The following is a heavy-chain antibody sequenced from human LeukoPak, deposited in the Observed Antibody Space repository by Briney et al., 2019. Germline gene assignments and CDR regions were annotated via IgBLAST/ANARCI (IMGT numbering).Heavy chain of an antibody. CDR3: ARDYYYHSNGYSLNFDS. Sequence: GGSLRLSCAASGFTLSSYWMHWVRQAPGKGLVWVSRINSGGIATSYADSVRGRFTISRDNAKNTLFLQLNSLRAEDTAVYYCARDYYYHSNGYSLNFDSWGQGTLVTVSS. CDR2: INSGGIAT. CDR1: GFTLSSYW. V-gene: IGHV3-74*01. D-gene: IGHD3-22*01. J-gene: IGHJ4*02.